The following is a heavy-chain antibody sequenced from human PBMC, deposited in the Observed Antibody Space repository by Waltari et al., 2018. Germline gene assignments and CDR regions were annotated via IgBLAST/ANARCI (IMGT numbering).Heavy chain of an antibody. CDR3: ARGVAVAGTV. D-gene: IGHD6-19*01. CDR2: INSEGSST. CDR1: GFTFSSYW. J-gene: IGHJ4*02. Sequence: EVQLVESGGGLVQPGGSLRISCAASGFTFSSYWMNRVRQAPGKGLVWVARINSEGSSTSYADSVKGRFTISRDNAKNTRYLQMNSLRAEDTAVYYCARGVAVAGTVWGQGTLVTVSS. V-gene: IGHV3-74*01.